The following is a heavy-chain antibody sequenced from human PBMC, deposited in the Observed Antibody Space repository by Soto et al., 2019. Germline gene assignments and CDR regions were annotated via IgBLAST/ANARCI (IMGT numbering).Heavy chain of an antibody. D-gene: IGHD4-17*01. CDR1: GDSITSIYD. J-gene: IGHJ4*02. CDR3: ARVGGDDFGDSGGFAY. V-gene: IGHV4-38-2*01. Sequence: SETLSLTCAVSGDSITSIYDWAWIRHPPGRGLELVASIYHSGTTDYNPSLRSRVTISLDTSKNQFSLNLRAVTAADTAVYYCARVGGDDFGDSGGFAYWAQGTLVTVSS. CDR2: IYHSGTT.